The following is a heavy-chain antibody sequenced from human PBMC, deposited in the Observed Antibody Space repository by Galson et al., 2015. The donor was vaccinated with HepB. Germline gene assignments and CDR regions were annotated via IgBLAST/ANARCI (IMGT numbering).Heavy chain of an antibody. CDR2: INTNGVST. D-gene: IGHD1/OR15-1a*01. CDR1: GFTLSSYY. CDR3: ARGTNWALDI. Sequence: SLRLSCAASGFTLSSYYMYWVRQAPGRGLEYVSGINTNGVSTYYANSMKGRFTISRDNSKNTLYLQMGSLRDEDMAVYYCARGTNWALDIWGQGTMVTVSS. J-gene: IGHJ3*02. V-gene: IGHV3-64*01.